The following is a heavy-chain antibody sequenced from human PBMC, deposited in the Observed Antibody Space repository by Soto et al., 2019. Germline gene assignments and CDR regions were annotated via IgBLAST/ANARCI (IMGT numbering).Heavy chain of an antibody. V-gene: IGHV1-46*01. CDR3: GGGGWGDYSNYVDYYYGMDV. J-gene: IGHJ6*02. CDR1: GYTFTSYY. D-gene: IGHD4-4*01. CDR2: INPSGGST. Sequence: QVQLVQSGAEVKKPGASVKVSCKASGYTFTSYYMHWVRQAPGQGLEWMGIINPSGGSTSYAQKCQGRVTMPRDTSTSTVYRELSSLRSEDTAVYYCGGGGWGDYSNYVDYYYGMDVWGQGTTVTVSS.